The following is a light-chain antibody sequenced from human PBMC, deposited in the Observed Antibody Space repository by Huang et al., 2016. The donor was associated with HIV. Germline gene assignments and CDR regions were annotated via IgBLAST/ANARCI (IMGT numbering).Light chain of an antibody. CDR3: QQSFSVPRT. V-gene: IGKV1-39*01. Sequence: DIQMTQSPPSLSASVGDRVTFTCRADQNITKSLNWYQQKPGKAPKRLIYTVSTLESGVASRFSGSGSGSRFTLNIGKLQPEDFATYYCQQSFSVPRTFG. CDR2: TVS. J-gene: IGKJ1*01. CDR1: QNITKS.